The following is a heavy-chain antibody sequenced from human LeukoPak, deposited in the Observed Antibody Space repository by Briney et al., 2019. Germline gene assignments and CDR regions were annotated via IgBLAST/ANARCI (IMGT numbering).Heavy chain of an antibody. Sequence: GASVRVSCKASGYTFTSYGISWVRQAPGQGLEWMGWISAYNGNTNYAQKLQGRVTMTTETSTSTAYMELRSLRSDDTAVYYCARVRGYYDSSGPRDYWGQGTLVTVSS. V-gene: IGHV1-18*01. D-gene: IGHD3-22*01. CDR2: ISAYNGNT. CDR3: ARVRGYYDSSGPRDY. J-gene: IGHJ4*02. CDR1: GYTFTSYG.